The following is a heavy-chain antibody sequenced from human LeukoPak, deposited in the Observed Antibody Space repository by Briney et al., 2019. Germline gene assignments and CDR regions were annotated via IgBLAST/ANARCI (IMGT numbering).Heavy chain of an antibody. CDR2: INHSGST. J-gene: IGHJ6*03. CDR3: GRGFISVCSSYHSYYFMDV. CDR1: GGSFTRYV. V-gene: IGHV4-34*01. Sequence: SETLSLTCAFSGGSFTRYVWSTIRQPPGKGLEWIGEINHSGSTNYNPSLKSRVTISVDTSNNHFSLKLGSVTAADAAVYYCGRGFISVCSSYHSYYFMDVWGKGTTVTVSS. D-gene: IGHD2-21*02.